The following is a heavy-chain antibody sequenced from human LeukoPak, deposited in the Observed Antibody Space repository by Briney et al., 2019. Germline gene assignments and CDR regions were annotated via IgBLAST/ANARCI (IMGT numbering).Heavy chain of an antibody. CDR2: ISAYNGNT. Sequence: TPVKVSCKASGYTFTSYGISGVGQAPGQGLEWMGWISAYNGNTNYAQKLQGGVTMTTDTSTSTAYMELRSLRSDHTAVYYFARIRVDYTYGYTDDGLDYWGQGTLVTVSS. CDR3: ARIRVDYTYGYTDDGLDY. J-gene: IGHJ4*02. V-gene: IGHV1-18*01. CDR1: GYTFTSYG. D-gene: IGHD5-18*01.